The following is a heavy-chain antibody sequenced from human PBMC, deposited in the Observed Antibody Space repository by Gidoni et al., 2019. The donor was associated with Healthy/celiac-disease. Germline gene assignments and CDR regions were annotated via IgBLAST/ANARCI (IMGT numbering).Heavy chain of an antibody. CDR1: GYTFPSYA. CDR2: INAGNGNT. CDR3: ARSGSGRPFDY. J-gene: IGHJ4*02. V-gene: IGHV1-3*01. Sequence: QVPLVQSGAAVKKPGASVKVSCQASGYTFPSYAMHWLSQAPGQRLEWMGWINAGNGNTKDAQKFQGRVTITRDTSASTAYMELSSRRSEDTAVYYCARSGSGRPFDYWGQGTLVTVSS. D-gene: IGHD3-10*01.